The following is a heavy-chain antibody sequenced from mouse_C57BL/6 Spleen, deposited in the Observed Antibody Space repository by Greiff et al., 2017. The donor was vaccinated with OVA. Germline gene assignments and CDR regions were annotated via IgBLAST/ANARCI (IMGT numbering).Heavy chain of an antibody. Sequence: QVQLQQPGAELVKPGASVKLSCKASGYTFTSYWMHWVKQRPGQGLEWIGMIHPNSGSTNYNEKFKSKATLTVDKSSSTAYMQLSSLTSEDSAVDYGARPGRGYYFDYWGQGTTLTVSS. CDR2: IHPNSGST. J-gene: IGHJ2*01. V-gene: IGHV1-64*01. CDR3: ARPGRGYYFDY. CDR1: GYTFTSYW.